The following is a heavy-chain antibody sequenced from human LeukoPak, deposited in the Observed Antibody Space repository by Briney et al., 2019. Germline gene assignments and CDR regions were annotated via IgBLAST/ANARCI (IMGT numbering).Heavy chain of an antibody. CDR3: AKTSEIQLWPSYVDY. J-gene: IGHJ4*02. CDR1: GYTFTDYY. V-gene: IGHV1-2*02. Sequence: EASVKVSCKASGYTFTDYYMHWVRQAPGQGLEWMGWINPNSGGTNYAQKFQGRVTMTRDTSISTVYMDLSRLRPDDTAVYYCAKTSEIQLWPSYVDYWGQGTLVTVSS. D-gene: IGHD5-18*01. CDR2: INPNSGGT.